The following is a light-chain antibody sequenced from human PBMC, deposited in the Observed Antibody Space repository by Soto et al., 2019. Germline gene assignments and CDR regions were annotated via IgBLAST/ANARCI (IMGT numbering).Light chain of an antibody. CDR3: HQRNQ. J-gene: IGKJ5*01. CDR2: DST. Sequence: EVVLTQSPVTRSLSPWEIASLSCRASQCLSSYLAWYQQIPGQSPRLLISDSTPRTAGSPARFSGSPSGTDFTLTISSVEPEDFAMYYRHQRNQFGQGTRLEIK. CDR1: QCLSSY. V-gene: IGKV3-11*01.